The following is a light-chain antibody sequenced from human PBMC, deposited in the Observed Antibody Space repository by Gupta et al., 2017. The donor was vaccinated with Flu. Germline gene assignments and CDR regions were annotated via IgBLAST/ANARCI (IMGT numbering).Light chain of an antibody. V-gene: IGKV3-20*01. CDR3: QQYGSSSELT. J-gene: IGKJ4*01. Sequence: TRSLAPGETASLSGRASQRVSSSYLAWYQQSPGQAPRLLIYGASNRTTGIPDRFSGGGYGTDFTLTISRRDPEDFAVYYCQQYGSSSELTFGGGTRVEIK. CDR2: GAS. CDR1: QRVSSSY.